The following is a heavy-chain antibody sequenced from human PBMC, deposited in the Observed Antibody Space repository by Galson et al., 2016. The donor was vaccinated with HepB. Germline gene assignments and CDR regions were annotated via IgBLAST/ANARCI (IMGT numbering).Heavy chain of an antibody. CDR1: GGPVSSNYW. D-gene: IGHD2-15*01. J-gene: IGHJ4*02. V-gene: IGHV4-4*02. CDR2: IFHSGST. CDR3: AIFDLGYCSGGSCSH. Sequence: LSLTCAVSGGPVSSNYWWTWVRQPPGQGPEWIGEIFHSGSTNYNPSLKSRVTITLDKSKDQFSLKLNSVTAADTAVYYCAIFDLGYCSGGSCSHWGQGILVTVSS.